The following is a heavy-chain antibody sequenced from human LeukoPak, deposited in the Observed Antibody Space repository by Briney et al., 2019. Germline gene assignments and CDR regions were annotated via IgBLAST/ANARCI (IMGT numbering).Heavy chain of an antibody. V-gene: IGHV6-1*01. CDR2: TYFRSRWFN. J-gene: IGHJ2*01. CDR1: GDTVSTNTAT. Sequence: SQTLSLTCGISGDTVSTNTATWNWIRQSPSRGLEWLGRTYFRSRWFNDNSESVKSRIIITPDTSKNHFSLQLNSVTPEDTAVYYCARGPSSGSWYFDLWGRGTLVIVSS. CDR3: ARGPSSGSWYFDL. D-gene: IGHD3-22*01.